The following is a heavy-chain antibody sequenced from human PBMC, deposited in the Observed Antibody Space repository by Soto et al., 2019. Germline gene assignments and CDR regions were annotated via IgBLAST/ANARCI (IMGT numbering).Heavy chain of an antibody. CDR3: ARGVRRSSSSGYFDF. CDR2: INAGNGNT. V-gene: IGHV1-3*01. CDR1: GYTFTSYA. D-gene: IGHD6-6*01. Sequence: QVQLVQSGAEVKKPGASVKVSCKASGYTFTSYAMHWVRQAPGQRLEWMGWINAGNGNTKYSQKFQGRVTITRDTSASTAYMELSSLRSEDTAVYYCARGVRRSSSSGYFDFWGQGTLVTVSS. J-gene: IGHJ4*02.